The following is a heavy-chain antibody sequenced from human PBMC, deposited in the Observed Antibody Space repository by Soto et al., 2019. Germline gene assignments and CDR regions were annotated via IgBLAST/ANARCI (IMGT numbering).Heavy chain of an antibody. V-gene: IGHV3-30*18. J-gene: IGHJ4*02. CDR3: AKGALGY. Sequence: HPGGSLRLSCAASGFTFSSYGMHWVRQAPGKGLEWVAVISYDGSNKYYADSVKGRFTISRDNSKNTLYLQMNSLRAEDTAVYYCAKGALGYWGQGTLVTVSS. CDR1: GFTFSSYG. CDR2: ISYDGSNK.